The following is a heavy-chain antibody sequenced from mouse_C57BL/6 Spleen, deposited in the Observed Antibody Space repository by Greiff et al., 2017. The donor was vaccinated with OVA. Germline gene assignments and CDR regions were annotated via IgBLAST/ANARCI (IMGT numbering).Heavy chain of an antibody. J-gene: IGHJ2*01. CDR1: GFNIKDDY. Sequence: VQLQQSGAELVRPGASVKLSCTASGFNIKDDYMHWVKQRPEQGLEWIGWIDPENGDTEYASKFQGKATITADTSSNTAYLQLSSLTAEDTAVYYCTTWAVVAKGDYWGQGTTLTVSS. CDR2: IDPENGDT. V-gene: IGHV14-4*01. CDR3: TTWAVVAKGDY. D-gene: IGHD1-1*01.